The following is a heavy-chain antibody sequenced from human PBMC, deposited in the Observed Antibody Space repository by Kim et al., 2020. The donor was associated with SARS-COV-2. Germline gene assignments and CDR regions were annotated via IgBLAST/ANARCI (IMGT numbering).Heavy chain of an antibody. CDR2: IKQDGSEK. Sequence: GGSLRLSCAASGFTFSSYWMSWVRQAPGKGLEWVANIKQDGSEKYYVDSVKGRFTISRDNAKNSLYLQMNSLRAEDTAVYYCARDGYYDSSGYSGAYDAFDIWGQGTMVTVSS. D-gene: IGHD3-22*01. J-gene: IGHJ3*02. V-gene: IGHV3-7*03. CDR1: GFTFSSYW. CDR3: ARDGYYDSSGYSGAYDAFDI.